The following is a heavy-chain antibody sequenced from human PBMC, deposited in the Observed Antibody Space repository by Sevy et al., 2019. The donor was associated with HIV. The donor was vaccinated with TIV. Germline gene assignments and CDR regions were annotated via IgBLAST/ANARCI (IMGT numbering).Heavy chain of an antibody. CDR3: ARDKVGTGYHFDN. V-gene: IGHV3-48*02. Sequence: GGSLRLPCAGSGFIFSSYSMNWVRQAPGKGLEWVSYISSSGSIIHYADSVKGRFTISRDSAKNSLYLHMNSLRDEDTAVYYCARDKVGTGYHFDNWGQGTLVTVSS. J-gene: IGHJ4*02. CDR1: GFIFSSYS. D-gene: IGHD2-21*02. CDR2: ISSSGSII.